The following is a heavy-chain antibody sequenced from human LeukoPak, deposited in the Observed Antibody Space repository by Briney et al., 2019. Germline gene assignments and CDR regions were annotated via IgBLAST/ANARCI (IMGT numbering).Heavy chain of an antibody. D-gene: IGHD5-18*01. V-gene: IGHV3-23*01. CDR1: GFTFSSYA. CDR3: AKRFPYSYGYAYYFDY. Sequence: GGSLRLSCAASGFTFSSYAMSWVRQAPGKGLEWVSAISGNGGSTYYADSVKGRFTISRDNSKNTLYLQMNSLRAEDTAVYYCAKRFPYSYGYAYYFDYWGQGTLVTVSS. CDR2: ISGNGGST. J-gene: IGHJ4*02.